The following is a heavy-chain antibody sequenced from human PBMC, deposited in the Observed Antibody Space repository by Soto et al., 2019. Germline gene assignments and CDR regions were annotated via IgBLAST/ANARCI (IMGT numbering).Heavy chain of an antibody. D-gene: IGHD2-15*01. Sequence: QVQLVESGGGVVQPGRSLRLSCAASGFTFSSYGMHWVRQAPGKGLEWVAVISYDGSDKYYADSVKGRFTISRDNSNNTLYLQMDSLRADDTAVYYCAQGVVVATTAFQHWGQGTLVTVSS. J-gene: IGHJ1*01. CDR1: GFTFSSYG. V-gene: IGHV3-30*18. CDR3: AQGVVVATTAFQH. CDR2: ISYDGSDK.